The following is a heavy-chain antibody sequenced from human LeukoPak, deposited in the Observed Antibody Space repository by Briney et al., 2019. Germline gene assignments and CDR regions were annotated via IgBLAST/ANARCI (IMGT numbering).Heavy chain of an antibody. J-gene: IGHJ3*01. CDR1: GGSISSYY. CDR2: IYTSGST. D-gene: IGHD6-19*01. Sequence: PSETLSLTCTVSGGSISSYYWSWIRQPAGKGLEWIGRIYTSGSTNYNPSLKSRVTISVDTSKNQFSLKLTSVTTADTAVYYCARYSRGWYNAFDFWGQGTMVTVSS. V-gene: IGHV4-4*07. CDR3: ARYSRGWYNAFDF.